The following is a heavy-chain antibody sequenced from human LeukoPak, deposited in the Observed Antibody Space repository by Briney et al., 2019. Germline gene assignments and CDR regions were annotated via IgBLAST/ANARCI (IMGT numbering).Heavy chain of an antibody. CDR1: GCSFSYYW. Sequence: GGSLRLSCAASGCSFSYYWMSWVRQAPGKGLEWVANIKQDRSEKYYVDSVKGRFTISRDNAKKSLYLQMSSLRAEDTAVYYCARDAEVGTLFGVLSRYNWFDPWGQGALVTVSS. CDR3: ARDAEVGTLFGVLSRYNWFDP. D-gene: IGHD3-3*01. CDR2: IKQDRSEK. V-gene: IGHV3-7*01. J-gene: IGHJ5*02.